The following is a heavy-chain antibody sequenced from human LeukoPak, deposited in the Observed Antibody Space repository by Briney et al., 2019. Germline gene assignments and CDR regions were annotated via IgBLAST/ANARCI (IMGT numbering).Heavy chain of an antibody. V-gene: IGHV3-48*01. D-gene: IGHD2-2*01. CDR2: ISSSSSTI. CDR3: ARSGVPAAMGGAFDI. J-gene: IGHJ3*02. Sequence: GKSLRLSCAASGFTFSSYSMNWVRQAPGKGLEWVSYISSSSSTIYYADSVKGRFTISRDNAKNSLYLQMNSLRAEDTAVYYCARSGVPAAMGGAFDIWGQGTMVTVSS. CDR1: GFTFSSYS.